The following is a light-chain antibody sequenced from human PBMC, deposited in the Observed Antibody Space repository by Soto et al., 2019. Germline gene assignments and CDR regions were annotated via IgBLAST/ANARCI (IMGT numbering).Light chain of an antibody. CDR1: QDIGNK. CDR3: LQDYNYAWT. V-gene: IGKV1-6*01. CDR2: AAY. Sequence: ASQMTQSPSSLSASVGDRVTITCRASQDIGNKVCWFQQKPGQAPELLIYAAYNLQSGVPSRFSGNRSGTDFTLTISSLQPEDFATYYCLQDYNYAWTFGQGTKVDI. J-gene: IGKJ1*01.